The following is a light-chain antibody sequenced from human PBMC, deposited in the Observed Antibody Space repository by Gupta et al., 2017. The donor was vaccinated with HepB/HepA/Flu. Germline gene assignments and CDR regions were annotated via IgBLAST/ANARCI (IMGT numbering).Light chain of an antibody. CDR3: HQHCSSPFT. V-gene: IGKV4-1*01. J-gene: IGKJ4*01. CDR1: HPVVYIPENKEY. Sequence: DISITNSPDSFTLSQGEEVTINCKSSHPVVYIPENKEYLGWYQSKPGQPPKLLIKGASNRESGVPDGFSGRGCGTDFTLAFSNPQAEDVAVYYCHQHCSSPFTFGRGTKVEIK. CDR2: GAS.